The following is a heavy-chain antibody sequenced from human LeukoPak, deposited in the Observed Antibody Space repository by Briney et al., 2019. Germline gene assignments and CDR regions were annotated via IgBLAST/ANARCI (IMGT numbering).Heavy chain of an antibody. D-gene: IGHD3-10*01. CDR1: GFTVSNNY. V-gene: IGHV3-53*01. Sequence: GGSLKLSCAASGFTVSNNYMSWVRQAPGKGLEWVSVIYSGGSTYYADSVKGRFTISRDSSKNTLYLQMNSLRGEDTAVYYCTRGHYGIDIWGQGIMVTVSS. CDR3: TRGHYGIDI. J-gene: IGHJ3*02. CDR2: IYSGGST.